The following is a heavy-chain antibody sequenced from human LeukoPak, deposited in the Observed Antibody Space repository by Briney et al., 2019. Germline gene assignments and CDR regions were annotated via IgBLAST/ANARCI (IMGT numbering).Heavy chain of an antibody. CDR2: TYYRSKRYN. CDR1: GDSVSSNSAA. J-gene: IGHJ5*02. Sequence: QTLSLTCAISGDSVSSNSAAWNWIRQSPSRRLEWLGRTYYRSKRYNDYAESVKSRITINPDPSKNQFSLQLNSVTPEDTAVYSCARLSIAAAGDNWFDPWGQGTLVTVSS. D-gene: IGHD6-13*01. V-gene: IGHV6-1*01. CDR3: ARLSIAAAGDNWFDP.